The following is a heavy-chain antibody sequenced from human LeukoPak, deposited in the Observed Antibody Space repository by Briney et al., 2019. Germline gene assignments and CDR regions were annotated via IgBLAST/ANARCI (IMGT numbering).Heavy chain of an antibody. D-gene: IGHD2-2*01. V-gene: IGHV1-2*02. CDR2: INPNSGGT. CDR1: GYTFTGYY. J-gene: IGHJ5*02. CDR3: ASSDCSSTSCYFLGGYWFDP. Sequence: VASVKVSCKASGYTFTGYYVHWVRQAPGQGLEWMGWINPNSGGTNYAQKFQGRVTMTRDTSISTAYMELSRLRSDDTAVYYCASSDCSSTSCYFLGGYWFDPWGQGTLVTVSS.